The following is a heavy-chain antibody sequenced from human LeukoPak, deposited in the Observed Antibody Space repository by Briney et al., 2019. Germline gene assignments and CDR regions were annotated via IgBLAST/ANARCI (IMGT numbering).Heavy chain of an antibody. CDR3: ARHGPARYYDSSGYYRGAFDI. V-gene: IGHV3-48*01. CDR2: ISSSSSTI. Sequence: GGSLRLSCAASGFTFSSYSMNWVRQAPGKGLEWVSYISSSSSTIYYADSVKGRFTISRDNAKNSLYLQMNSLRAEDTAVYYCARHGPARYYDSSGYYRGAFDIWGQGTMVTVSS. CDR1: GFTFSSYS. J-gene: IGHJ3*02. D-gene: IGHD3-22*01.